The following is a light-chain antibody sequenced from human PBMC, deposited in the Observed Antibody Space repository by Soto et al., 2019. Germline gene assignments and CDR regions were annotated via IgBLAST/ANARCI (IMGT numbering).Light chain of an antibody. CDR1: QSISSW. Sequence: DIQMTQSPSTLSASVGDRVTITCRASQSISSWLAWYQQKPGKAPKLLIYDASSLKSGVPSRFSGSGSGTEFPLTISILQPDFFATYYCQQYNSYWTFGQGTKVEIK. V-gene: IGKV1-5*01. CDR3: QQYNSYWT. J-gene: IGKJ1*01. CDR2: DAS.